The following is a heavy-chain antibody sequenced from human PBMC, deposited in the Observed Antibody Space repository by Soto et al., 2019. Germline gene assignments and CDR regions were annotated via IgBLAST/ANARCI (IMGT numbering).Heavy chain of an antibody. D-gene: IGHD5-12*01. CDR1: GYTFTSYA. CDR2: INAGNGNT. V-gene: IGHV1-3*01. CDR3: ARERLRAIGAFDI. Sequence: QVPLVQSEAEVKKPGASVKVSCKASGYTFTSYAMHWVRQAPGQRLEWMGWINAGNGNTKYSQKFQGRVTITRDTSASTAYMELSSLRSEDTAVYYCARERLRAIGAFDIWGQGTMVTVSS. J-gene: IGHJ3*02.